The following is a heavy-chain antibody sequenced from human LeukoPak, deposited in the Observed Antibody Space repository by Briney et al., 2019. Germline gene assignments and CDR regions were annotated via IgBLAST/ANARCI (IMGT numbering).Heavy chain of an antibody. CDR2: ISGGGGTI. J-gene: IGHJ4*02. CDR3: ARDESRYDFRSGYYNPIDY. V-gene: IGHV3-23*01. D-gene: IGHD3-3*01. CDR1: GFTFSSYA. Sequence: GGSLRLSCAASGFTFSSYAMSWVRQAPGRGLEWVSAISGGGGTIYYADSVKGRFTISRDNSKNTLYLQMNSLRAEDTAVYYCARDESRYDFRSGYYNPIDYWGQGTLVTVSS.